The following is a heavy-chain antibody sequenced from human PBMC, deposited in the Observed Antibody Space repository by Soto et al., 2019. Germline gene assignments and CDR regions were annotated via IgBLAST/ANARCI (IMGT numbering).Heavy chain of an antibody. CDR2: INWNGATI. J-gene: IGHJ4*02. Sequence: PGGSLRLSCAASGFTIDDFGMSWVREAPGKGLEWVAGINWNGATIGYADSVKGRFTISRDNAKNSLYLQMSSLRAEDTALYYCARSNYYDDYWSPYDYWGQGTLVTVSS. CDR1: GFTIDDFG. CDR3: ARSNYYDDYWSPYDY. D-gene: IGHD3-3*01. V-gene: IGHV3-20*04.